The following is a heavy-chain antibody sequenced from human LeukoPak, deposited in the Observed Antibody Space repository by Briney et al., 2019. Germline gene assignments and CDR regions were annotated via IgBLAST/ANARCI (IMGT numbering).Heavy chain of an antibody. CDR1: GFNFSAYT. Sequence: GGSLRLSCAASGFNFSAYTMNWVRQAPGKGLEWVAHISNSGTYTNYAASVKGRFTVSRDNSNNTLFVQMNSLRAEDTAVYYCAKGNYYDFWSGYGPGYFDYWGQGTLVTVSS. D-gene: IGHD3-3*01. CDR3: AKGNYYDFWSGYGPGYFDY. CDR2: ISNSGTYT. J-gene: IGHJ4*02. V-gene: IGHV3-23*01.